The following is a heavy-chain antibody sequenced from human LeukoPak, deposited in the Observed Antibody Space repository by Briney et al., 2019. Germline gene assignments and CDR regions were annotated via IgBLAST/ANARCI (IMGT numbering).Heavy chain of an antibody. D-gene: IGHD2-15*01. CDR2: IYPGDSDT. Sequence: GVSLKISCKGSGYSFTSYWIGWVRQMPGKGLEWMGIIYPGDSDTRYSPSFQGQVTISADKSISTAYLQWSSLKASDTAMYYCARGVVVVAATQLAFDIWGQGTMVTVSS. V-gene: IGHV5-51*01. CDR1: GYSFTSYW. J-gene: IGHJ3*02. CDR3: ARGVVVVAATQLAFDI.